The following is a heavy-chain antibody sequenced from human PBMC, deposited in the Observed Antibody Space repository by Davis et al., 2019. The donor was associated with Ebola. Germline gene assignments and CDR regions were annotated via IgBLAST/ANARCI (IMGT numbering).Heavy chain of an antibody. J-gene: IGHJ4*02. V-gene: IGHV4-59*01. Sequence: PSETLSLTCTVSGGSISSYYWSWIRQPPGKGLEWIGYIYYSGSTNYNPSLKSRVTISVDTSKNQFSLKLSSVTAADTAVYYCARGGRHYDFWSGYPIDYWGQGTLVTVSS. CDR2: IYYSGST. D-gene: IGHD3-3*01. CDR1: GGSISSYY. CDR3: ARGGRHYDFWSGYPIDY.